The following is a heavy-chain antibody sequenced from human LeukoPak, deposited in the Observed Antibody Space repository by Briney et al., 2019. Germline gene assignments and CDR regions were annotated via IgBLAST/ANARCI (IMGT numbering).Heavy chain of an antibody. Sequence: GGSLRLSCAASGFGLTNYGMQWLRQAPGKGLEWVACISTDETITYYSGSVQGRFTITRDNSKNTLFLQMNSLRVEDTAVYYCARDPVLGIPDYFDYWGHGTLVTVSS. CDR3: ARDPVLGIPDYFDY. CDR2: ISTDETIT. D-gene: IGHD7-27*01. V-gene: IGHV3-30*02. CDR1: GFGLTNYG. J-gene: IGHJ4*01.